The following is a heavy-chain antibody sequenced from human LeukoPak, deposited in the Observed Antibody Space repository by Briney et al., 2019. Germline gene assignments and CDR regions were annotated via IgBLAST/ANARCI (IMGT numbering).Heavy chain of an antibody. CDR2: IYTSGST. V-gene: IGHV4-4*07. Sequence: SETLSLTCTVSGGSISSYYWGWIRQPAGKGLEWIGRIYTSGSTNYNPSLESRVTISVDKSKNQFSLKLTSVTAADTAVYYCARLNGDYDWGNWFDPWGQGTLVTVSS. CDR1: GGSISSYY. J-gene: IGHJ5*02. D-gene: IGHD4-17*01. CDR3: ARLNGDYDWGNWFDP.